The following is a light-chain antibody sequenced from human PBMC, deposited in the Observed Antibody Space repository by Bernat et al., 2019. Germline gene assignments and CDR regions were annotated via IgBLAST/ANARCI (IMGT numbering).Light chain of an antibody. V-gene: IGLV2-14*01. Sequence: QSALTQPVSVSGSPGQSITISCTGTRSDVGAYNYVSWHQQHPGKAPKLLIYDVSNRPSGVSNRFSGSKSDTTASLTISGLQAEDEADYYCSSYTTSSTLVFGGGTKVTVL. CDR3: SSYTTSSTLV. J-gene: IGLJ2*01. CDR1: RSDVGAYNY. CDR2: DVS.